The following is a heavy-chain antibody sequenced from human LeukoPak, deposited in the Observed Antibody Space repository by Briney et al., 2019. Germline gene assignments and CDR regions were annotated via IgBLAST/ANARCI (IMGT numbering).Heavy chain of an antibody. J-gene: IGHJ4*02. CDR1: GFSFTNDW. CDR3: AKVRRPSRGY. Sequence: GGSLRLSCEASGFSFTNDWMSWVRLAPGKGLEWVSAISGSGGSTYYADSVKGRFTISRDNSKNTLYMQMNSLRAEYTAVYYCAKVRRPSRGYWGQGTLVTVS. V-gene: IGHV3-23*01. D-gene: IGHD3-10*01. CDR2: ISGSGGST.